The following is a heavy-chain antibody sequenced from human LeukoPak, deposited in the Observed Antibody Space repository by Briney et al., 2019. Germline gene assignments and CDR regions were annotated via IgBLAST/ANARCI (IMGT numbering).Heavy chain of an antibody. CDR2: IIPILGIA. CDR1: GGTFSSYT. V-gene: IGHV1-69*04. D-gene: IGHD2-2*02. J-gene: IGHJ5*02. Sequence: SVKVSCKASGGTFSSYTISWVRQAPGQGLEWMGRIIPILGIANYAQKFQGRVTITADKSTSTAYMELSSLRSEDTAVYYCARDHGPVVVPAAITWFDPWGQGTLVTVSS. CDR3: ARDHGPVVVPAAITWFDP.